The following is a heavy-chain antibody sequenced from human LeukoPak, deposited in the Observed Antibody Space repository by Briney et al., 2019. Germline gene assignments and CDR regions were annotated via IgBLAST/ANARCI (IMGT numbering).Heavy chain of an antibody. CDR3: ARRLGYCSSTSCYWTTAGVGYFDY. CDR1: GGSFSGYY. V-gene: IGHV4-34*01. J-gene: IGHJ4*02. Sequence: PSETLPLTCAVYGGSFSGYYWSWIRQPPGKGLEWIGSIYYSGSTYYNPSLKSRVTISVDTSKNQFSLKLSSVTAADTAVYYCARRLGYCSSTSCYWTTAGVGYFDYWGQGTLVTVSS. D-gene: IGHD2-2*01. CDR2: IYYSGST.